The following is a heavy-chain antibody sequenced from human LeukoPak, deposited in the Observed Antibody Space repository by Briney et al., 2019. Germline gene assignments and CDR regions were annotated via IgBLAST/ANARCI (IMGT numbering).Heavy chain of an antibody. CDR3: AKDGVASSGWYINYYYGMDV. J-gene: IGHJ6*02. D-gene: IGHD6-19*01. Sequence: GRSLRLSCAASGFTFDDYAMHWVRQAPGKGLEWVSGISWNSGGIGYADSVKGRFTISRDNAKNSLYLQMNSLRAEDTALYYCAKDGVASSGWYINYYYGMDVWGQGTTVTVSS. CDR2: ISWNSGGI. V-gene: IGHV3-9*01. CDR1: GFTFDDYA.